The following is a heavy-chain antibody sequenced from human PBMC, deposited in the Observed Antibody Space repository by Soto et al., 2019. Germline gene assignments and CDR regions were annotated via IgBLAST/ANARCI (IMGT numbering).Heavy chain of an antibody. CDR2: INHSGGT. CDR1: GGSFSGYY. V-gene: IGHV4-34*01. D-gene: IGHD3-3*02. CDR3: ARDRQYSQFWRGYPNEGHYNMDV. Sequence: PSETLSLTCAVYGGSFSGYYWTWIRQAPGKGLEWMGEINHSGGTNYNSSLKSRVIISVDTSKTQSSLILYSVTAADTAVYFCARDRQYSQFWRGYPNEGHYNMDVWGQGTPVTVSS. J-gene: IGHJ6*02.